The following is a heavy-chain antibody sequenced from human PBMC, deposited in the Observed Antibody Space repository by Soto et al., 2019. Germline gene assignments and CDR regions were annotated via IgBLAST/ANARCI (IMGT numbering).Heavy chain of an antibody. CDR2: INPNSGDT. J-gene: IGHJ4*01. D-gene: IGHD1-1*01. CDR3: GSNRRSPSHDVGH. CDR1: VFSVDTTYC. V-gene: IGHV1-2*02. Sequence: GASVKVSCKASVFSVDTTYCIHWVRRAPGQGLEWMGSINPNSGDTNYAQNFQGRVTMTRDTSISTAYMELSSLTSDDPAVYYCGSNRRSPSHDVGHWGHGNVLTVAS.